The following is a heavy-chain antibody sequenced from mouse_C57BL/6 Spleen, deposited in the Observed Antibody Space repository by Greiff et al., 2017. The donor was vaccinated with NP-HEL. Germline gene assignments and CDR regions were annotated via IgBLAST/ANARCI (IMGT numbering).Heavy chain of an antibody. Sequence: VQLKQSGPELVKPGASVKIPCKASGYTFTDYNMDWVKQSHGKSLEWIGDINPNNGGTIYNQKFKGKATLTVDKSSSTAYMELRSLTSEDTAVYYCARSDYGSSWAYWGQGTLVTVSA. V-gene: IGHV1-18*01. D-gene: IGHD1-1*01. J-gene: IGHJ3*01. CDR3: ARSDYGSSWAY. CDR2: INPNNGGT. CDR1: GYTFTDYN.